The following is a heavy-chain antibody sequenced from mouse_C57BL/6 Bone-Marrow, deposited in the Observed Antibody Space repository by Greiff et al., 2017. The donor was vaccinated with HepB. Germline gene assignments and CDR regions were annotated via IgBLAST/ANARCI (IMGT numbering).Heavy chain of an antibody. CDR3: ARRRITTVVYWYFDV. CDR2: IDPSDSYT. V-gene: IGHV1-69*01. J-gene: IGHJ1*03. CDR1: GYTFTSYW. Sequence: VQLQQSGAELVMPGASVKLSCKASGYTFTSYWMHWVKQRPGQGLEWIGEIDPSDSYTNYNQKFKGKSTLTVDKSSSTAYMQLSSLTSEDSAVYYCARRRITTVVYWYFDVWGTGTTVTVSS. D-gene: IGHD1-1*01.